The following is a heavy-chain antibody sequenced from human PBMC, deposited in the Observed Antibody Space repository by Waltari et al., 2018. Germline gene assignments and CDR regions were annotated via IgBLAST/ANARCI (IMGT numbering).Heavy chain of an antibody. D-gene: IGHD3-3*02. V-gene: IGHV3-21*02. Sequence: EVQLVESGGGLVKPGGSLRLSCAASGFSFSIYPMSWVRQAPGKGLEWVAFISVNSEYIFYADSVSGRFTISRDNAKNSLYLQMNSLTAEDTAVYYCASLASIWGQGTLVTVSS. CDR3: ASLASI. CDR2: ISVNSEYI. CDR1: GFSFSIYP. J-gene: IGHJ4*02.